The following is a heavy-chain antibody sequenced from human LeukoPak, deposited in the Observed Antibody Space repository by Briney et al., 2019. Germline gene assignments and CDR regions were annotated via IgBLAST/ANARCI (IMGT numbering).Heavy chain of an antibody. V-gene: IGHV4-34*01. CDR1: GGSFSGYY. D-gene: IGHD6-19*01. CDR2: INHSGST. J-gene: IGHJ6*03. Sequence: PSETLPLTCAVYGGSFSGYYWSWIRQPPGKGLEWIGEINHSGSTNYNPSLKSRVTISVDTSKNQFSLKLSSVTAADTAVYYCARAVKEDYYMDVWGKGTTVTISS. CDR3: ARAVKEDYYMDV.